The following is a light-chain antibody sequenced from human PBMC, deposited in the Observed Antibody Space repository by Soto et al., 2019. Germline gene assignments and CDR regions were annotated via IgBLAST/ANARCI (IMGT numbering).Light chain of an antibody. CDR3: S. CDR2: AAA. Sequence: DSQMTQSPSSVSASVGDRVTITCRASQSITSWLAWYQQKPGKAPKLLISAAANLQSGVPSRFSGSGSGTDFTLTISSLQPEDFPTFPLSFGQGTRLEIK. J-gene: IGKJ5*01. CDR1: QSITSW. V-gene: IGKV1-12*01.